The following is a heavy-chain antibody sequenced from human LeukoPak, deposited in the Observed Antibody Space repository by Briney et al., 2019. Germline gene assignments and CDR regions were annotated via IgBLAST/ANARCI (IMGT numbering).Heavy chain of an antibody. J-gene: IGHJ5*02. Sequence: GGSLRLSCAASGFTVSSNYMTWVRQAPGKGLEWVSGIYSGGSTYYADSVKGRFTISRDNSKNTLYLQMNSLRVDDTAVYYCARVAGQQLLNWFDPWGQGTLVTVSS. V-gene: IGHV3-66*01. D-gene: IGHD6-13*01. CDR2: IYSGGST. CDR1: GFTVSSNY. CDR3: ARVAGQQLLNWFDP.